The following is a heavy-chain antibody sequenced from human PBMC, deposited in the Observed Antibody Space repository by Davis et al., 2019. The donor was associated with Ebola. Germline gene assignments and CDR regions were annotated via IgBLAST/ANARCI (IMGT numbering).Heavy chain of an antibody. Sequence: GESLKISCKGSGYSFTSYWVAWVRQMPGKGLEWMGIIYPGDSDTRYSPSFQGQVTISADRSISTAYLQWSSLKASDTAMYYCARQESLYGSSDTWGQGTLVTVSS. CDR3: ARQESLYGSSDT. V-gene: IGHV5-51*01. CDR2: IYPGDSDT. CDR1: GYSFTSYW. D-gene: IGHD3-22*01. J-gene: IGHJ5*02.